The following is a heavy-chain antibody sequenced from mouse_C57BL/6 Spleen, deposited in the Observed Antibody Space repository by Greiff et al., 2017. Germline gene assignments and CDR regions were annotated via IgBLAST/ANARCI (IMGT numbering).Heavy chain of an antibody. V-gene: IGHV1-22*01. Sequence: EVQLQQSGPELVKPGASVKMSCKASGYTFTDYNMHWVKQSHGKSLEWIGYINPNNGGTSYNQKFKGKATLTVNKSSSTAYMELRSLTSEDSAVYYCARYGDGSSSAWFAYWGQGTLVTVSA. D-gene: IGHD1-1*01. J-gene: IGHJ3*01. CDR3: ARYGDGSSSAWFAY. CDR2: INPNNGGT. CDR1: GYTFTDYN.